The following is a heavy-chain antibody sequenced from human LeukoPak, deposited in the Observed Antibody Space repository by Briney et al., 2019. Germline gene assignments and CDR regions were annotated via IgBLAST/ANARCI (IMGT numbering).Heavy chain of an antibody. V-gene: IGHV1-69*06. CDR2: IIPIFGAT. J-gene: IGHJ6*03. CDR3: ARRRFPYYRLSGPDYYYMDV. CDR1: GGTFSAYA. D-gene: IGHD2-21*01. Sequence: ASVKVSCKASGGTFSAYAISWVPHTPEQRLWWVWGIIPIFGATNTTQTSRGRVTITADKSPTTRYMGLSSLRSQDTALYYVARRRFPYYRLSGPDYYYMDVWGKGTTVTVSS.